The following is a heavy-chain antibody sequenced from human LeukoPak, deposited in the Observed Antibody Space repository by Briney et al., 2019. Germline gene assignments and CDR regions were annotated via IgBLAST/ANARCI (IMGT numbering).Heavy chain of an antibody. CDR1: GYTFTSYD. D-gene: IGHD3-10*01. Sequence: ASVKVSCKASGYTFTSYDINWVRQATGQGLEWMGWMNPNSGNTGYAQKFQGRVNIARNTSISTAYMELSSLRSEDTAVYYCASSYGSGAIDYWGQGTLVTVSS. V-gene: IGHV1-8*01. J-gene: IGHJ4*02. CDR3: ASSYGSGAIDY. CDR2: MNPNSGNT.